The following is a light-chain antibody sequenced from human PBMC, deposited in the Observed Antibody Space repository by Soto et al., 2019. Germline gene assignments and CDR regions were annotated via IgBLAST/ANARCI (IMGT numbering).Light chain of an antibody. CDR2: DAS. CDR3: QQYGSSPRYT. Sequence: EIVLTQSPATLSLSPGERATLSCRASQSVSSYLAWYQQKPGQAPRLLIYDASSRATGIPDRFSGSGPGTDFTLTISRLEPEDFAVYYCQQYGSSPRYTFGQGTKVDIK. V-gene: IGKV3-20*01. CDR1: QSVSSY. J-gene: IGKJ2*01.